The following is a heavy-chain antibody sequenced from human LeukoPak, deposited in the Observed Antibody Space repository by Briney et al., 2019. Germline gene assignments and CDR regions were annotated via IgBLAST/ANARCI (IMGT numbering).Heavy chain of an antibody. CDR2: ISSRSSTI. CDR3: ARDVDTGLVTPPLDY. Sequence: GTSLRLSCTASGFTFSDYNMNWVRQAPGKGLEWISYISSRSSTIYYADSVKGRFTISRDNAQNSLHLQMNSLRDEDTAVYYCARDVDTGLVTPPLDYWGQGTLVTVSS. CDR1: GFTFSDYN. V-gene: IGHV3-48*02. D-gene: IGHD5-18*01. J-gene: IGHJ4*02.